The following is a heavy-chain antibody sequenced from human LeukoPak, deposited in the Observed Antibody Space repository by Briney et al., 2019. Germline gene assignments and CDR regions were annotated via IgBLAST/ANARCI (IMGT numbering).Heavy chain of an antibody. J-gene: IGHJ4*02. V-gene: IGHV3-30*18. Sequence: PGGSLRLSCAASGFTFSSYGMHWVRQAPGKGLEWVAIISYDDGSTKYHADSVKGRFIISRDNSKNTLYLQMNSLRAEDTAVYYCAKDHDYGSGAAHFDYWGQGTLVTVSS. D-gene: IGHD3-10*01. CDR1: GFTFSSYG. CDR3: AKDHDYGSGAAHFDY. CDR2: ISYDDGSTK.